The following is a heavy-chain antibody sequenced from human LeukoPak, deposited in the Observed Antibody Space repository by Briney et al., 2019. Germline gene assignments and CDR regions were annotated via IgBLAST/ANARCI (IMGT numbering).Heavy chain of an antibody. J-gene: IGHJ4*02. D-gene: IGHD2-15*01. CDR1: GFSVSNNY. Sequence: GGSLRLSCAVSGFSVSNNYMNWVRQAPGKGLEWVSLIYSRGGTSYADSVKGRFTISRDSSKSTLCLQMNSLRAEDTAVYYCAKQLGYCSDGSCYFPYWGQGTLVTVSS. CDR2: IYSRGGT. V-gene: IGHV3-53*01. CDR3: AKQLGYCSDGSCYFPY.